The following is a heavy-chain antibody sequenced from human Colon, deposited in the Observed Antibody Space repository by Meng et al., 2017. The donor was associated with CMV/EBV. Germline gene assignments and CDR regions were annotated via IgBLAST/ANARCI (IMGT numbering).Heavy chain of an antibody. V-gene: IGHV4-39*07. D-gene: IGHD4-17*01. Sequence: LRVPRLGLVTPSDTLSLPSTVSGGSISSSTYYWGWIRQTPGKGLEWIGNIYYSGYTYYNPSLKSRLTISVDTSKNQFSLKLTSVTAADTAVYYCATDYGDYYFDRWGQGTLVTVSS. CDR3: ATDYGDYYFDR. CDR1: GGSISSSTYY. CDR2: IYYSGYT. J-gene: IGHJ4*02.